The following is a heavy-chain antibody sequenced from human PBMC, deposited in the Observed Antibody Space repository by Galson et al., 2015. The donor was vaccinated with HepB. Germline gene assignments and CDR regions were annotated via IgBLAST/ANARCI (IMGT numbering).Heavy chain of an antibody. Sequence: SLRLSCAASGFTFSRYGMHWVRQAPGKGLEWVAVTWYDGSSEYSADSVKGRFTISRDNSKNTLYLHVNNLRAEDTAVYYCAKESGSSRRNDAFDVWGQGTMVTVSS. D-gene: IGHD6-6*01. J-gene: IGHJ3*01. V-gene: IGHV3-33*06. CDR1: GFTFSRYG. CDR2: TWYDGSSE. CDR3: AKESGSSRRNDAFDV.